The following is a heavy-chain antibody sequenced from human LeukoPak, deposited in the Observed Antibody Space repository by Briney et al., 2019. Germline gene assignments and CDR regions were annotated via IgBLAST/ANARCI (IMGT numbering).Heavy chain of an antibody. D-gene: IGHD2-2*01. V-gene: IGHV4-30-4*08. CDR2: IYDSGST. Sequence: SETLSLTCTVSGGSISSGDYYWSWIRQPPGKGLEWIGYIYDSGSTYYNPSLKSRVTISVDTSKNQFSLKLSSVTAADTAVYYCARDSQVVESDYYYYMDVWGKGTTVTVSS. CDR1: GGSISSGDYY. CDR3: ARDSQVVESDYYYYMDV. J-gene: IGHJ6*03.